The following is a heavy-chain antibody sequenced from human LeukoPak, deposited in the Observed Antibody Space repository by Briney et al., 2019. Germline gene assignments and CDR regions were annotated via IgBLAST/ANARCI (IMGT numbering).Heavy chain of an antibody. V-gene: IGHV4-59*12. CDR1: GGSIRSYY. J-gene: IGHJ4*02. CDR3: ARGLGWFGYYFDY. CDR2: IYYSGST. D-gene: IGHD3/OR15-3a*01. Sequence: SETLSLTCTVSGGSIRSYYWSWIRQPPGKGLEWVAYIYYSGSTNYNPSPKSRVTITVDTSKNQFHLKLSHVTAAATAVYYCARGLGWFGYYFDYWGQGTLVIVSS.